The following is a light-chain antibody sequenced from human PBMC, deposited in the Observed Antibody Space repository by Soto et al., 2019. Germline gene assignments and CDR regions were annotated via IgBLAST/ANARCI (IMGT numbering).Light chain of an antibody. CDR3: SSYAGSNNLV. Sequence: QSALAQPPSASGPPGQSVTISCTGTSNDVGGYNYVSWYQQHPGKAPKVLIYAVTKRPSGVPDRFFGSKSGNTASLTVSGLQADDEADYYCSSYAGSNNLVFGTGTKVTVL. CDR1: SNDVGGYNY. J-gene: IGLJ1*01. CDR2: AVT. V-gene: IGLV2-8*01.